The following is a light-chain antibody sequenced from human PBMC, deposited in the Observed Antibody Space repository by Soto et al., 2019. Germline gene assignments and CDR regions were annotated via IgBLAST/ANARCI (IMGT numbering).Light chain of an antibody. CDR3: CSHAGSSNYV. V-gene: IGLV2-23*01. CDR1: SSDVGSRNL. CDR2: EAS. J-gene: IGLJ1*01. Sequence: QSVLTQPASVSGSPGQSITISCTGTSSDVGSRNLVSWYQQYPGKAPKLIIFEASKRPSGVSNRFSGSKSGSTASLTISGLQAEDEADYYCCSHAGSSNYVYGTGTKVTVL.